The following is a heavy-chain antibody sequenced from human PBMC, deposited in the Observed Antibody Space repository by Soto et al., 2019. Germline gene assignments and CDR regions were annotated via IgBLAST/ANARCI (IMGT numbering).Heavy chain of an antibody. D-gene: IGHD3-3*01. V-gene: IGHV3-66*01. CDR2: ISSDDRT. CDR3: ARDTLGGAYDFCH. CDR1: GISVSNSY. Sequence: EVQLVASGGGLVQPGGSLRLSCAASGISVSNSYMTWVRQAPGKGLEWVSVISSDDRTYYADSVRGRFTISRDYSKNTLYLEMNSLRAGDTAVYHCARDTLGGAYDFCHGGQGTLVTVSS. J-gene: IGHJ4*02.